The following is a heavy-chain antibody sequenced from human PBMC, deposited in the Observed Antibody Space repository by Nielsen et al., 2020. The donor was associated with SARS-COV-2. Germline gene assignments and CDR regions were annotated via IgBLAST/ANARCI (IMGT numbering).Heavy chain of an antibody. J-gene: IGHJ6*02. D-gene: IGHD6-6*01. CDR3: ASYIAARPSYYYYGMDV. CDR1: GGTFSRPS. V-gene: IGHV1-8*01. CDR2: MNPNSGNT. Sequence: ASVKVSCKASGGTFSRPSINWVRQATGQGLEWMGWMNPNSGNTGYAQKFQGRVTMTRNTSISTAYMELSSLRSEDTAVYYCASYIAARPSYYYYGMDVWGQGTTVTVSS.